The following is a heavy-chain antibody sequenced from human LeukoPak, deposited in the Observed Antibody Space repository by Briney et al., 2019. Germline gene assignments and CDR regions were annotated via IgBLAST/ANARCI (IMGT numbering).Heavy chain of an antibody. J-gene: IGHJ4*02. CDR2: ISSSGSTI. V-gene: IGHV3-48*03. CDR1: GFTFSSYE. CDR3: ARRTGTNPFDY. D-gene: IGHD7-27*01. Sequence: PGGSLRLSCAASGFTFSSYEMNWVRQAPGKGLEWVSYISSSGSTIYYADSVKGRFTISRDNAKNSLYLQINSLRAEDTAVYYCARRTGTNPFDYWGQGTLVTVSS.